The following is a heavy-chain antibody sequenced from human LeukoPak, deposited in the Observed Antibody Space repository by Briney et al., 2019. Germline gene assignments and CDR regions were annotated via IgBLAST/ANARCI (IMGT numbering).Heavy chain of an antibody. Sequence: KPSETLSLTCAVYGGSFSGYYWSWIRQPPGKGLEWIGEINHSGSTNYNPSLKSRVTISVDTSKNQFSLKLSSVTAADTAVYYCARSGIAAAVTEGGFDPWGKGTLVTVS. J-gene: IGHJ5*02. CDR1: GGSFSGYY. D-gene: IGHD6-13*01. V-gene: IGHV4-34*01. CDR3: ARSGIAAAVTEGGFDP. CDR2: INHSGST.